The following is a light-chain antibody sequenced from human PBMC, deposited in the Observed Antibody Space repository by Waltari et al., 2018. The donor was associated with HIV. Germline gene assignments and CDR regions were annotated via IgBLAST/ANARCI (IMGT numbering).Light chain of an antibody. CDR3: CSYAGSSVFV. CDR2: EGT. J-gene: IGLJ1*01. Sequence: QSALTQPASVSGSPGQSITISCTGTSSDVGSYNLVSSYQQHPGKAPKLLIYEGTKRPSGVSNRFSGSKSGNTASLTISGLQAEDEALYYCCSYAGSSVFVFGSGTEVAVL. CDR1: SSDVGSYNL. V-gene: IGLV2-23*01.